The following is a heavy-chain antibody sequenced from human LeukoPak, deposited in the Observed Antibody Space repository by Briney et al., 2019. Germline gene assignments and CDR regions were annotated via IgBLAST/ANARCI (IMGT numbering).Heavy chain of an antibody. CDR1: GFTFSNYA. Sequence: PGGSLRLSCAASGFTFSNYAMSWVRQAPGKGLEWVSVISGSGSSTFYADSVKGRFTISRDNSKNTLYLQMNSLIAEDTAVYYFAKDPNCTSGLCYTFFDYWGQGTLRTVSS. CDR3: AKDPNCTSGLCYTFFDY. D-gene: IGHD2-8*01. V-gene: IGHV3-23*01. J-gene: IGHJ4*02. CDR2: ISGSGSST.